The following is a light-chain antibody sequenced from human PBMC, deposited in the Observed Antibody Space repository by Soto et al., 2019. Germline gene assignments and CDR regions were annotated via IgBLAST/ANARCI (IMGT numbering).Light chain of an antibody. CDR3: NSYTSSTTRV. V-gene: IGLV2-14*01. J-gene: IGLJ1*01. CDR2: EVT. CDR1: SSDVGGYNY. Sequence: QSALTQPASVSGSPGQSITISCTGTSSDVGGYNYVSWYQQHPGKAPKLMIYEVTNRPSGVSNRFSGSKSGNTASLTISGLQAEDEADYYCNSYTSSTTRVFATGTKLTVL.